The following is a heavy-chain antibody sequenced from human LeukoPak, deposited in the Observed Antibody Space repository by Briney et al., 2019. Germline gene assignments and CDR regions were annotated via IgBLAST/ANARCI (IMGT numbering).Heavy chain of an antibody. V-gene: IGHV4-59*08. CDR1: GGSISSHY. D-gene: IGHD3-22*01. Sequence: SETLSLTCTVSGGSISSHYRSWIRQSPGKGLEWIGYISYTGSTNYNPSLKSRATMSVDTSKNQFSLKLSSVTAADSAVYYCARQDDSSGFLDYWGQGTLVTVSS. CDR2: ISYTGST. J-gene: IGHJ4*02. CDR3: ARQDDSSGFLDY.